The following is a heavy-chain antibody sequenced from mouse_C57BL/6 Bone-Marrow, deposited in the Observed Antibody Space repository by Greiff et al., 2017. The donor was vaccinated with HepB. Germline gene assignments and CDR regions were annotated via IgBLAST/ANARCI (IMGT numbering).Heavy chain of an antibody. CDR2: INYDGSST. Sequence: EVNVVESEGGLVQPGSSMKLSCTASGFTFSDYYMAWVRQVPEKGLEWVANINYDGSSTYYLDSLKSRFIISRDNAKNILYLQMSSLKSEDTATYYCARERVGEGYFDYWGQGTTLTVSS. D-gene: IGHD1-1*02. CDR3: ARERVGEGYFDY. J-gene: IGHJ2*01. CDR1: GFTFSDYY. V-gene: IGHV5-16*01.